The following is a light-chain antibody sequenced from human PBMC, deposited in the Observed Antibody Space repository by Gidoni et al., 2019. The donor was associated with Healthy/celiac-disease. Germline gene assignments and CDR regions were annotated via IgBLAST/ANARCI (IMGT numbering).Light chain of an antibody. Sequence: QSALTQPRQVSGSPGKSVTISCTGTSSDVGGYNYVSWYQEHPGKAPKLMIYDVSKRPSGVPDRFSGSKSGNTASLTISGLQAEDEADYYCCSYAGSYTLRVFGGGTKLTVL. CDR1: SSDVGGYNY. J-gene: IGLJ2*01. CDR3: CSYAGSYTLRV. V-gene: IGLV2-11*01. CDR2: DVS.